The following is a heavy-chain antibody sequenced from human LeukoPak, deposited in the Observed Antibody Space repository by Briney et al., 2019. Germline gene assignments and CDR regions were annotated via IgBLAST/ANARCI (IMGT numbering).Heavy chain of an antibody. CDR1: GGTFSSYA. CDR2: IIPIFGTA. D-gene: IGHD2-2*01. J-gene: IGHJ6*02. V-gene: IGHV1-69*13. Sequence: GASVKVSCKASGGTFSSYAISWVRQAPGQGLEWMGGIIPIFGTANYAQKFQGRVTITADESTSTAYMELSSLRSEDTAVYYCARGSCSSTSCYHLSLYYYYGMDVWGQGTTVTVSS. CDR3: ARGSCSSTSCYHLSLYYYYGMDV.